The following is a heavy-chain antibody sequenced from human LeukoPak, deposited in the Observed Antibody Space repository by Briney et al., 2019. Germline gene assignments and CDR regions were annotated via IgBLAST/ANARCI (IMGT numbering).Heavy chain of an antibody. J-gene: IGHJ4*02. CDR3: ARDIRAVGVTLYFDY. Sequence: GGSLRLSCATSGVIFRNYYMSWIRQTPGKGLEWLSYISGSGGDIHYADSVKGRFTISRDNAKNSLYLQMNSLRAEDTAMYYCARDIRAVGVTLYFDYWGQGILVTVTS. V-gene: IGHV3-11*01. D-gene: IGHD1-26*01. CDR1: GVIFRNYY. CDR2: ISGSGGDI.